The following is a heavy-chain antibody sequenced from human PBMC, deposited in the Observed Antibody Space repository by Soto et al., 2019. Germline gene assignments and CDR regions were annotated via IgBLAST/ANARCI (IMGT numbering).Heavy chain of an antibody. CDR1: GYTFTGYY. CDR3: ARDFSLAARHKSSPLNY. CDR2: INPNSGGP. D-gene: IGHD6-6*01. J-gene: IGHJ4*02. Sequence: ASVKVSCKASGYTFTGYYIHWVRQAPGQGLEWMGWINPNSGGPNYARNFQGWVTMTRDTTISTAYMELSRLRYDDTAVYYCARDFSLAARHKSSPLNYWGQGTLVTVSS. V-gene: IGHV1-2*04.